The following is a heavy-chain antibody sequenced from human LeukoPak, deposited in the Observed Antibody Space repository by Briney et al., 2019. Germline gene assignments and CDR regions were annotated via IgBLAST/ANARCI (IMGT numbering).Heavy chain of an antibody. CDR1: GGSISSGDYY. D-gene: IGHD3-10*01. V-gene: IGHV4-30-4*08. Sequence: TLSLTCTVSGGSISSGDYYWSWIRQPPGKGLEWIGYIYYSGSTYYNPSLKSRVTISVDTSKNQFSLKLSSVTAADTAVYYCARGGITMVRGVIPQIDYWGQGTLVTVSS. CDR3: ARGGITMVRGVIPQIDY. CDR2: IYYSGST. J-gene: IGHJ4*02.